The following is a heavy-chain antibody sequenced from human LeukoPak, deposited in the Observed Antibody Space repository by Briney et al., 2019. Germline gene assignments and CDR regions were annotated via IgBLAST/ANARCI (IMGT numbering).Heavy chain of an antibody. CDR3: AREIGDYVWGIPRA. V-gene: IGHV1-2*02. D-gene: IGHD3-16*01. J-gene: IGHJ5*02. Sequence: ASVKVSCKASGYTFTGYYMHWVRQAPGQGLEWMGWINPNSGGTNYAQKFQGRVTMTRDTSISTAYMELSRLRSDDTAVYYCAREIGDYVWGIPRAWGQGTLVTVSS. CDR2: INPNSGGT. CDR1: GYTFTGYY.